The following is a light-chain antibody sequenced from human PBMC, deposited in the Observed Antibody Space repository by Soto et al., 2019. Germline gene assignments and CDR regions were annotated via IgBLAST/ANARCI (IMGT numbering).Light chain of an antibody. CDR3: QVRDTGSDAV. V-gene: IGLV3-21*04. CDR1: NIGSKT. CDR2: DDN. J-gene: IGLJ7*01. Sequence: SYELTQPPSVSVAPGKTAWITCGGDNIGSKTVHWYQQKPGKAPVLVIYDDNDRPSGIPERFSGSKSGSTATLTISRVEAGDEADYYCQVRDTGSDAVFGGGTQLTVL.